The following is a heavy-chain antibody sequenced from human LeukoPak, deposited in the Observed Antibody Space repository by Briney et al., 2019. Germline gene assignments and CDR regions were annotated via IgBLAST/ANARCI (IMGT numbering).Heavy chain of an antibody. D-gene: IGHD5-12*01. Sequence: GASVKVPCKASGYTFTCYYMHWVRQAPGQGLEWMGRINPNSGGTNYAQKFQGRVTMTRDTSIRTAYMELSRLRSDDTAVYYCARENGGYSGYDNSFDYWGQGTLVTVSS. CDR3: ARENGGYSGYDNSFDY. CDR1: GYTFTCYY. CDR2: INPNSGGT. J-gene: IGHJ4*02. V-gene: IGHV1-2*06.